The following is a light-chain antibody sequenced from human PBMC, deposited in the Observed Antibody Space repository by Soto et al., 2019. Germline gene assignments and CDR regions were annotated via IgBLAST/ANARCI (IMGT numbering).Light chain of an antibody. J-gene: IGKJ5*01. V-gene: IGKV3-20*01. CDR1: QSVSNNY. CDR3: QQYGSSSIT. Sequence: EIVLTQSPGTLSLSPGERATLSCRASQSVSNNYLAWYQQRPGQAPRLLIYGASNRATGIPDRFSGSGSGTDFTLTISRLEPEDFAVYYCQQYGSSSITFGQGTRLEIK. CDR2: GAS.